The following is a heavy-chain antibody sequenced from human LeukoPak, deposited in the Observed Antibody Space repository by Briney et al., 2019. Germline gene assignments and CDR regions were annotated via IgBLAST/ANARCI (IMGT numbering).Heavy chain of an antibody. CDR2: INPSGGST. CDR1: GYTFTSYY. J-gene: IGHJ3*02. CDR3: ARVAPYSSSSSVAFDI. Sequence: ASVKVSCTASGYTFTSYYMHWVRQAPGQGLEWMGIINPSGGSTSYAQKFQGRVTMTRDMSTSTVYMELSSLRSEDTAVYYCARVAPYSSSSSVAFDIWGQGTMVTVSS. D-gene: IGHD6-6*01. V-gene: IGHV1-46*01.